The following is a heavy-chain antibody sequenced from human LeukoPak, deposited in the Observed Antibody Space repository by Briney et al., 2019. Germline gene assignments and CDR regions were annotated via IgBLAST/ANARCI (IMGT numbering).Heavy chain of an antibody. CDR1: GFTFGDYA. CDR3: TRASWFGELAVLWTDY. D-gene: IGHD3-10*01. V-gene: IGHV3-49*04. Sequence: GGSLRLSCAASGFTFGDYAVSWVRQAPGKGLEWVGFIRSKAYGGTTEYAASVKGRFTISRDDSKSIAYLQMNSLKIEDTALYYCTRASWFGELAVLWTDYWGQGTLVTVSS. CDR2: IRSKAYGGTT. J-gene: IGHJ4*02.